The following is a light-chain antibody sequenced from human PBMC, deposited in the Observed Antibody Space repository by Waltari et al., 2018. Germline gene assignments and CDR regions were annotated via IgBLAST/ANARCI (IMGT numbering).Light chain of an antibody. CDR3: QQNNKWPWT. Sequence: ILMTQSPATLSMSPVDRATFPCRASQSVSSGLNWYQQKAGQAPRLLIFGASSRATGIPDRFSGSGSGTEFTLTISGLEPEDVAVYYCQQNNKWPWTFGQGTEVEIK. J-gene: IGKJ1*01. CDR1: QSVSSG. V-gene: IGKV3D-15*01. CDR2: GAS.